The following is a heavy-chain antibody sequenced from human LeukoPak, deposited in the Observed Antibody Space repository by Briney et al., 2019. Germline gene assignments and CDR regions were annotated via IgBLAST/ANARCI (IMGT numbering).Heavy chain of an antibody. V-gene: IGHV3-30*01. D-gene: IGHD3-10*01. CDR1: GFTFSSYA. Sequence: GGSLRLSCAASGFTFSSYAMHWVRQAPGKGLEWVAVISYDGSNKYYADSVKGRFTISRDNSKNTLYLQMNSLRAEDTAVYYCARVGSMVFYWGQGTLVTVSS. CDR3: ARVGSMVFY. CDR2: ISYDGSNK. J-gene: IGHJ4*02.